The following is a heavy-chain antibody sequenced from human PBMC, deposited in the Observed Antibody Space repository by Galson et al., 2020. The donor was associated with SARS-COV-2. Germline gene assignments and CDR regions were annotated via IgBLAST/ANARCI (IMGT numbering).Heavy chain of an antibody. CDR2: ISAYNGNT. V-gene: IGHV1-18*01. CDR3: ARFYPFLDYDFWSGYPYYFDY. J-gene: IGHJ4*02. CDR1: GYTFTSYG. D-gene: IGHD3-3*01. Sequence: ASVKVSCKASGYTFTSYGISWVRQAPGQGLEWMGWISAYNGNTNYAQKLQGRVTMTTDTSTSTAYMELRSLRSDDTAVYYCARFYPFLDYDFWSGYPYYFDYWGQGTLVTVSS.